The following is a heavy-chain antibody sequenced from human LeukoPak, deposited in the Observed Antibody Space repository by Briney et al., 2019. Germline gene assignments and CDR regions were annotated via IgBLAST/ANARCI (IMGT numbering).Heavy chain of an antibody. CDR3: ARGPNSSGWIYYFDY. Sequence: GGSLRLSCAASGFTFSHYEMNWVRQAPGKGLEWLSYISSSASSIYYADSVKGRFTISRDNAKKSVYLQVNSLRAEDTAVYYCARGPNSSGWIYYFDYWGKGTLVTVSS. V-gene: IGHV3-48*03. CDR1: GFTFSHYE. CDR2: ISSSASSI. J-gene: IGHJ4*02. D-gene: IGHD6-19*01.